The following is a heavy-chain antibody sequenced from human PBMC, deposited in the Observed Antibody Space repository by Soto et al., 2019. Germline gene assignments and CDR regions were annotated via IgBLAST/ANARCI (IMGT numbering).Heavy chain of an antibody. CDR1: RYSSNNYW. Sequence: GESLKVTCKGSRYSSNNYWISWVRQMPGKGLEWMGRIDPSDSYTNYSPSFQGHVTISADKSISTAYLQWSSLKASDTAMYYCARRELGTYYGMDVWGQGTTVTVSS. CDR3: ARRELGTYYGMDV. CDR2: IDPSDSYT. V-gene: IGHV5-10-1*01. J-gene: IGHJ6*02. D-gene: IGHD7-27*01.